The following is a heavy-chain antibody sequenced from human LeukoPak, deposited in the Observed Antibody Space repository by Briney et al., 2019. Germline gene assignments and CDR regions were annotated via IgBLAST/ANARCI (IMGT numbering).Heavy chain of an antibody. Sequence: PGGSLRLSCAASGFTFSSYAMSWVRQAPGKGLDWVSSISGIGSSTYYADSVKGRFTISRDNSQNTLYLEINSLRAEDTAVYYCAKEAVLGGVIANFDFWGQGTLVTVSS. V-gene: IGHV3-23*01. CDR3: AKEAVLGGVIANFDF. CDR1: GFTFSSYA. CDR2: ISGIGSST. D-gene: IGHD3-16*02. J-gene: IGHJ4*02.